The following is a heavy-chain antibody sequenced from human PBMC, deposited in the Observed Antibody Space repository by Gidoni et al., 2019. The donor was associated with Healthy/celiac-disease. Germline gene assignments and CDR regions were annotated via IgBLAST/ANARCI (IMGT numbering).Heavy chain of an antibody. J-gene: IGHJ4*02. CDR2: IRPIFATA. CDR1: GGTFSSYA. D-gene: IGHD6-19*01. V-gene: IGHV1-69*01. Sequence: QVQLVQSGAEVKKPGSSVKVSCKASGGTFSSYAISWVRQASGKGLEWMGGIRPIFATANYAQKFQGRVTITADESTSTAYMELSSLRSEDTAVYYCARMPDIAVAGTTTADYWGQGTLVTVSS. CDR3: ARMPDIAVAGTTTADY.